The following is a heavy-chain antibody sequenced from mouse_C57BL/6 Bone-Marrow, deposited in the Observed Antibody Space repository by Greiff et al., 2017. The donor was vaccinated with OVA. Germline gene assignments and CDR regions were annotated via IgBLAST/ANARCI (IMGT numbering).Heavy chain of an antibody. CDR1: GYTFTDYY. J-gene: IGHJ2*01. V-gene: IGHV1-76*01. CDR3: ARKYDYYFDY. Sequence: QVQLKESGAELVRPGASVKLSCKASGYTFTDYYINWVKQRPGQGLEWIARIYPGSGNTYYNEKFKGKATLTAEKSSSTAYMQLSSLTSEDSAVYFCARKYDYYFDYWGQGTTLTVSS. CDR2: IYPGSGNT. D-gene: IGHD2-4*01.